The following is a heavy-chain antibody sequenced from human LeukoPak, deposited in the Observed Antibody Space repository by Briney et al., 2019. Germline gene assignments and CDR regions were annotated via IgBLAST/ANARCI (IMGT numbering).Heavy chain of an antibody. CDR2: ISYDGSNK. CDR3: AKERSHLINYFDS. V-gene: IGHV3-30*18. D-gene: IGHD3-16*01. Sequence: GGSLRLSCAASGFTFSSYGMHWARQAPGKGLEWVAVISYDGSNKYYADSVKGRFTISRDNSKNTLYLQMNSLRAEDTAVYYCAKERSHLINYFDSWGQGTLVTVSS. CDR1: GFTFSSYG. J-gene: IGHJ4*02.